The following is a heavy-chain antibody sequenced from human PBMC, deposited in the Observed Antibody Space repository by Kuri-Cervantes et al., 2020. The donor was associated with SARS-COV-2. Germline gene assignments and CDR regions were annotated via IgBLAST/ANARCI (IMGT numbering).Heavy chain of an antibody. D-gene: IGHD2-15*01. J-gene: IGHJ4*02. CDR1: GFTFSSYA. CDR3: AKRPAVVRSFDY. V-gene: IGHV3-23*01. CDR2: ISGSGGST. Sequence: GESLKISCAASGFTFSSYAMSWVRQAPGEGLEWVSAISGSGGSTYYADSVKGRFTISRDNSKNTLYLQMNSLRAEDTAVYYCAKRPAVVRSFDYWGQGTLVTVSS.